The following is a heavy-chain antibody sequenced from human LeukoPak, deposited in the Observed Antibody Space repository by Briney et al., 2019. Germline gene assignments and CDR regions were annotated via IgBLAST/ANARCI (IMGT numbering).Heavy chain of an antibody. D-gene: IGHD5-18*01. CDR3: ARGQYSYGNY. CDR2: IYYSGST. V-gene: IGHV4-39*07. Sequence: PSETLSLTCTVSGGSISSSSYYWGWIRQPPGKGLEWIGSIYYSGSTYYNPSLKSRVTISVDTSKNQFSLKLSSVTAADTAVYYCARGQYSYGNYWGQGTLVTVSS. CDR1: GGSISSSSYY. J-gene: IGHJ4*02.